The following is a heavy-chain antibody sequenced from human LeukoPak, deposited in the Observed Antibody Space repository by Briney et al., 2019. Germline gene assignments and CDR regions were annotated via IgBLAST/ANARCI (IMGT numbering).Heavy chain of an antibody. CDR3: AKDVPNYYDSSCYSPFDY. J-gene: IGHJ4*02. D-gene: IGHD3-22*01. Sequence: PGGSLRLSCAASGFTFSDYSMNWVRQAPGKGLEWVSAISGSGSSTYYADSVKGRFTISRDNSKNTLYLQMNSLRAEDTAVYYCAKDVPNYYDSSCYSPFDYWGQGTLVTVSS. CDR1: GFTFSDYS. CDR2: ISGSGSST. V-gene: IGHV3-23*01.